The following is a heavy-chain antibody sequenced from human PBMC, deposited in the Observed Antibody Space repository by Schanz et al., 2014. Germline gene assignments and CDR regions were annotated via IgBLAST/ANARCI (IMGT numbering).Heavy chain of an antibody. CDR2: IGTSGGT. CDR1: GFSFSTYW. Sequence: EVQLVQSGGGLVQPGGSLRLSCAASGFSFSTYWMSWVRQAPGKGLEWVSTIGTSGGTNYAESVKGRFTISRDNSRSTMYLQMNSLRAEDTAMYYCAKTPREYCNYDNCPNWFDSWGQGTLVTASS. J-gene: IGHJ5*01. V-gene: IGHV3-23*04. D-gene: IGHD2-15*01. CDR3: AKTPREYCNYDNCPNWFDS.